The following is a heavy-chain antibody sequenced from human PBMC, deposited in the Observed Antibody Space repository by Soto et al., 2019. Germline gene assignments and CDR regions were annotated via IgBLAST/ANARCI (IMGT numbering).Heavy chain of an antibody. CDR3: AQALVFTGGDGFDI. V-gene: IGHV4-31*02. Sequence: QVQLREWGPGLVKPSQTLSLKCSVSGGSISTGGLYWSWIRQHPRKGLEWIGDIYYSGRTYDNPSPPRRVTISIEASKNQFSLKLNSVTAADTAVYYWAQALVFTGGDGFDIWGQGRLVTVSS. CDR2: IYYSGRT. CDR1: GGSISTGGLY. J-gene: IGHJ3*02. D-gene: IGHD1-1*01.